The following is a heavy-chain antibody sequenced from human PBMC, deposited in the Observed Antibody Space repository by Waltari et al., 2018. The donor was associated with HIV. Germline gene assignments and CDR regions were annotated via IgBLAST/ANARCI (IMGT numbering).Heavy chain of an antibody. D-gene: IGHD4-17*01. CDR1: GGTFSSYA. V-gene: IGHV1-69*04. CDR3: AHGDYGYYYYYGMDV. Sequence: QVQLVQSGAEVKKPGSSVKVSCKASGGTFSSYAISWVRQAPGQGLEWMGRIIPILGIANYAQKFQGRVTITADKSTSTAYMELSSLRSEDTAVYYCAHGDYGYYYYYGMDVWGQGTTVTVSS. J-gene: IGHJ6*02. CDR2: IIPILGIA.